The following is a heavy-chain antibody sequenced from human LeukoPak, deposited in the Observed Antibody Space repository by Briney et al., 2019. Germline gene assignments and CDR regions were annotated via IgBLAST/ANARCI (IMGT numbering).Heavy chain of an antibody. CDR1: GYRFATYW. CDR2: LYPGDSDT. CDR3: ARHFTSGWSGMDV. Sequence: GESLKISCKGSGYRFATYWIGWVRQMPGKGLEWRGILYPGDSDTRYSPSFQGQVTISADKSFTTAYLQWSSLKASDTAMYYCARHFTSGWSGMDVWGQGTTVIVS. V-gene: IGHV5-51*01. D-gene: IGHD6-19*01. J-gene: IGHJ6*02.